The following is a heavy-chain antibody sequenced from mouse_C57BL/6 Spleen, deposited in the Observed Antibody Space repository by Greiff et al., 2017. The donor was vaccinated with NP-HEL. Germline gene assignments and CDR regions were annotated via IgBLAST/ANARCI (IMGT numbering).Heavy chain of an antibody. J-gene: IGHJ2*01. CDR2: ISSGGDYI. Sequence: DVMLVESGEGLVKPGGSLKLSCAASGFTFSSYAMSWVRQTPEKRLEWVAYISSGGDYIYYADTVKGRFTISRDNARNTLYLQMSSLKSEDTAMYYCTRDSITTVHYYFDYWGQGTTLTVSS. CDR3: TRDSITTVHYYFDY. CDR1: GFTFSSYA. D-gene: IGHD1-1*01. V-gene: IGHV5-9-1*02.